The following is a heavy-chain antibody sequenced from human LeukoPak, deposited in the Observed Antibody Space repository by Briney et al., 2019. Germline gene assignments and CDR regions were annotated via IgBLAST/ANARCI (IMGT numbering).Heavy chain of an antibody. Sequence: SETLSLTCTVSGGSISSSSYYWGWIRQPPGKGLEWIGSIYYSGSTYYNPSLKSRVTISVDTSKNQFSLKLSSVTAADTAVYYCARLRQKWELLFVGAFDIWGQGTMVTVSS. CDR1: GGSISSSSYY. J-gene: IGHJ3*02. CDR3: ARLRQKWELLFVGAFDI. D-gene: IGHD1-26*01. CDR2: IYYSGST. V-gene: IGHV4-39*01.